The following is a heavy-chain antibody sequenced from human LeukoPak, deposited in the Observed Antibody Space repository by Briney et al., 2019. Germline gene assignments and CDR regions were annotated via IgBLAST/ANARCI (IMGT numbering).Heavy chain of an antibody. CDR2: IYYSGST. J-gene: IGHJ5*02. CDR3: ARGVRFSALDP. D-gene: IGHD3-3*01. CDR1: GGSISSGDYY. V-gene: IGHV4-31*03. Sequence: SQTLSLTCTVSGGSISSGDYYWSWIRQHPGKGLEWIGYIYYSGSTYYNPSLKSRVTISVDTSKNQFSLKLSSVTAADTAVYYCARGVRFSALDPWGQGTLVTVSS.